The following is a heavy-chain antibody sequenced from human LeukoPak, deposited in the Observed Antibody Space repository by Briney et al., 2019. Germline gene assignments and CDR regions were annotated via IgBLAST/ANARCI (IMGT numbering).Heavy chain of an antibody. CDR3: ARWYCGSLNCYYDY. V-gene: IGHV3-23*03. CDR2: LYSDGTT. J-gene: IGHJ4*02. CDR1: GFTFSSYA. Sequence: PGGSLRLSCAASGFTFSSYAMSWVRQAPGKGLEWVSMLYSDGTTHYLDSVKGRFSISRDSSKNTLYLQMNSLRVEDTAVYYCARWYCGSLNCYYDYWGQGTLVTVSS. D-gene: IGHD2-2*01.